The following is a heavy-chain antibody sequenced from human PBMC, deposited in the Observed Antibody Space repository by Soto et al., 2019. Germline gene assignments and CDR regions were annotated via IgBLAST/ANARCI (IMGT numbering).Heavy chain of an antibody. CDR2: INHSGST. Sequence: QVQLQQWGAGLLKPSETLSLTCAVYGGSFSGYYWSWIRQPPGKGLAWIGEINHSGSTNYNPSLKSRVPISVDTSKNQFSLELSAVTAADTAVYYCARGRPPVGPSITPRCSCSDPWGQGTLVTVSS. J-gene: IGHJ5*02. CDR3: ARGRPPVGPSITPRCSCSDP. CDR1: GGSFSGYY. D-gene: IGHD1-26*01. V-gene: IGHV4-34*01.